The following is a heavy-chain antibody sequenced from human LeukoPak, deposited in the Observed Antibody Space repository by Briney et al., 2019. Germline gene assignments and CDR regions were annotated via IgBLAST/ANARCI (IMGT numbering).Heavy chain of an antibody. Sequence: GGSLRLSCAASGFTFSSYAMSWVRQAPGKGLEWVSAISGSGVSTYYADSVKGRFTISRDKSKNTLYLQMNSLRAEDTAVYYCAKDLLRYFDWASAFDYWGQGTLVTVSS. CDR1: GFTFSSYA. CDR2: ISGSGVST. V-gene: IGHV3-23*01. CDR3: AKDLLRYFDWASAFDY. J-gene: IGHJ4*02. D-gene: IGHD3-9*01.